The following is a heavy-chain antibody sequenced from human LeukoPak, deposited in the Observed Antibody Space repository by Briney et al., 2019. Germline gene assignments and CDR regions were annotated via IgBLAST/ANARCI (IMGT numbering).Heavy chain of an antibody. Sequence: ASVKVSCKASGYTLTTYGISWVRHAPGQGLEWMGWIIAYNGNTNYAQKLQGRVTMTTDTSTSTAYMDLRTLRSDDTAVYYCAMVRGLVSWFDPWGQGTLVTVSS. D-gene: IGHD3-10*01. J-gene: IGHJ5*02. V-gene: IGHV1-18*01. CDR2: IIAYNGNT. CDR3: AMVRGLVSWFDP. CDR1: GYTLTTYG.